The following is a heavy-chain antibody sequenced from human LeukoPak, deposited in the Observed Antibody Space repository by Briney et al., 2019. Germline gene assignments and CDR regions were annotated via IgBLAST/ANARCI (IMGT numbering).Heavy chain of an antibody. D-gene: IGHD1-20*01. CDR3: ARDFKESKWNDAHWFDP. V-gene: IGHV1-69*04. CDR1: GDTFSSYS. CDR2: IIPIFDIP. Sequence: ASVKVSCKASGDTFSSYSISWVRQAPGQGLEWMGRIIPIFDIPNYAQKFQGRVTIAADKSTSTAYMELSILRSDRTAVYYCARDFKESKWNDAHWFDPGGEGTLVTVP. J-gene: IGHJ5*02.